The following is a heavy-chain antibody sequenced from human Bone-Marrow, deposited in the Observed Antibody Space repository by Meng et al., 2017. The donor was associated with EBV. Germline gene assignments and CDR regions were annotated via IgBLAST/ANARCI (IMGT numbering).Heavy chain of an antibody. V-gene: IGHV1-69*06. Sequence: QGQVVQSGAEVKKPGSSVKVSCKASGGTFGSYVISWVRQAPGQGLEWMGGIIPILGTSTRAQKFQGRLTITADKVTDTAYMELSSLRSEDTAVYYCARAGGCSTTSCPSGYFDPWGQGTLVTVSS. CDR3: ARAGGCSTTSCPSGYFDP. CDR2: IIPILGTS. D-gene: IGHD2-2*01. J-gene: IGHJ5*02. CDR1: GGTFGSYV.